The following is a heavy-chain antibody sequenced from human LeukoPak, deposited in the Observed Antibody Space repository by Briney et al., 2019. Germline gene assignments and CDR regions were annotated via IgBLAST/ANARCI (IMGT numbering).Heavy chain of an antibody. CDR3: AKVSGYSYGYPFDY. V-gene: IGHV3-9*01. CDR1: GFTFDDYA. J-gene: IGHJ4*02. Sequence: GGSLRLSCAASGFTFDDYAMHWVRQAPGKGLEWVSGISWNSGSIGYADSVKGRFTISRDNAKNSLYLQMNSLRAEDTALYYCAKVSGYSYGYPFDYWGQGTLVTVSS. CDR2: ISWNSGSI. D-gene: IGHD5-18*01.